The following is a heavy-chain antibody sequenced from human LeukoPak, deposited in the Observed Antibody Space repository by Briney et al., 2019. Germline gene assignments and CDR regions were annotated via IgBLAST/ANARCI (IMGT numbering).Heavy chain of an antibody. J-gene: IGHJ6*03. Sequence: PGGSLRLSCAASGFTFSSYAMHWVRQAPGKGLEWVAVISYDGSNKYYADSVKGRFTISRDNSKNTLYLQMNSLRAEDTAVYYCARTVDTAMAKRKYYYYYMDVWGKGTTVTVSS. CDR3: ARTVDTAMAKRKYYYYYMDV. CDR1: GFTFSSYA. V-gene: IGHV3-30*04. CDR2: ISYDGSNK. D-gene: IGHD5-18*01.